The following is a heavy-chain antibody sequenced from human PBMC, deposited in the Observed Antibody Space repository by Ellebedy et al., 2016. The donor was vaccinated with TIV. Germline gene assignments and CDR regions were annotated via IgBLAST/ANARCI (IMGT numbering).Heavy chain of an antibody. CDR3: ARDRYGYNKDPDGFDI. CDR1: GFTFSSYS. V-gene: IGHV3-48*02. Sequence: GESLKISCAGSGFTFSSYSMNWVRQAPGKGLEWVSYISSSSGSIYYADSMKGRFTISSDNAKNSLYLQMNSLRDEDTAVYYCARDRYGYNKDPDGFDIWGQGTMFTVSS. CDR2: ISSSSGSI. J-gene: IGHJ3*02. D-gene: IGHD5-24*01.